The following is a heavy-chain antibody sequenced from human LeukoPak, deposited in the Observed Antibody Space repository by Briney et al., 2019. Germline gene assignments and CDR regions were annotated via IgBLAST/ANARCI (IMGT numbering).Heavy chain of an antibody. CDR1: GYTFTGYY. J-gene: IGHJ4*02. CDR3: AKDPTPLITMIVVVINYFDY. Sequence: ASVKVSCKASGYTFTGYYMHWVRQAPGQGLEWMGWINPNSGGTNYAQKFQGRVTMTRDTSISTAYMELSRLRSDDTAVYYCAKDPTPLITMIVVVINYFDYWGQGTLVTVSS. V-gene: IGHV1-2*02. D-gene: IGHD3-22*01. CDR2: INPNSGGT.